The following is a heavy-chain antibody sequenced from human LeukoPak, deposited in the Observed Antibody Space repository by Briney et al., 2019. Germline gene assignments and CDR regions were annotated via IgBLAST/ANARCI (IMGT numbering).Heavy chain of an antibody. CDR3: ARGKQGTYYEVDY. V-gene: IGHV1-18*01. CDR1: GYSFTRNG. Sequence: ASVKVSCKPSGYSFTRNGISWVRQAPGQGLEWMAWISANSGNTNYAQNFQDRVTLTTDTSTSTAYMELRSLRSDDTAVYYCARGKQGTYYEVDYWGQGTLVTVSS. J-gene: IGHJ4*02. D-gene: IGHD3-22*01. CDR2: ISANSGNT.